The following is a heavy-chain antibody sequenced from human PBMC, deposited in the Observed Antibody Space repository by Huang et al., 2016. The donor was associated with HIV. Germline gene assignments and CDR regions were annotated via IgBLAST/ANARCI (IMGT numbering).Heavy chain of an antibody. CDR2: MNPKSGNT. J-gene: IGHJ4*02. CDR3: ARARGFLYDSTGYYSRYYFDS. V-gene: IGHV1-8*03. CDR1: GFNFNNYD. D-gene: IGHD3-22*01. Sequence: QVQLVQSGAEVKKPGASVKVSCKASGFNFNNYDFNWGRQASGQGREWVGWMNPKSGNTGYAKKFQGRVTITRNTSITTAYRGLRSLRSEDTAVYYCARARGFLYDSTGYYSRYYFDSWGQGTLVTISS.